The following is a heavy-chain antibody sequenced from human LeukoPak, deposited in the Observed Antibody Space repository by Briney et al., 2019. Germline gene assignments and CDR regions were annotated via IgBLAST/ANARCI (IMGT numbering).Heavy chain of an antibody. CDR3: ARVLAKRVVAATNDY. CDR1: GYTFTSYG. V-gene: IGHV1-18*01. CDR2: ISAYNGNT. D-gene: IGHD2-15*01. J-gene: IGHJ4*02. Sequence: ASVKVSCKASGYTFTSYGISWVRQAPGQGLEWRGWISAYNGNTNYAQKLQGRVTMTTDTSTSTAYMELRSLRSDDTAVYYCARVLAKRVVAATNDYWGQGTLVTVSS.